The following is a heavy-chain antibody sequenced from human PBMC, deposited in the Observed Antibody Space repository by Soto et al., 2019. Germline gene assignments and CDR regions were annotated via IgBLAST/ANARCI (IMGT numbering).Heavy chain of an antibody. V-gene: IGHV3-23*01. CDR2: ISGSGGST. CDR3: AKDPDYDFWSGYFFDY. D-gene: IGHD3-3*01. CDR1: GFTFSSYA. Sequence: GGSLRLSCAASGFTFSSYAMSWVRQAPGKGLEWVSAISGSGGSTYYADSVKGRFTISRDNSKSTLYLQMNSLRAEDTAVYYCAKDPDYDFWSGYFFDYWGQGTRVTVSS. J-gene: IGHJ4*02.